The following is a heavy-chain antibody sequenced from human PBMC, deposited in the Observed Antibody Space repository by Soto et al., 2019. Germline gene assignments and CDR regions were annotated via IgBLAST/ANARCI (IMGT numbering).Heavy chain of an antibody. CDR1: GFTFSSYA. CDR3: VKTSKMATRFGYFDY. Sequence: GGSLRLSCSASGFTFSSYAMHWVRQAPGKGLEYVSAISSNGGSTYYADSVKGRFTISRDNSKNTLYLQMRSLRAEDTAVYYGVKTSKMATRFGYFDYWGQGTLVTVSS. D-gene: IGHD5-12*01. J-gene: IGHJ4*02. V-gene: IGHV3-64D*09. CDR2: ISSNGGST.